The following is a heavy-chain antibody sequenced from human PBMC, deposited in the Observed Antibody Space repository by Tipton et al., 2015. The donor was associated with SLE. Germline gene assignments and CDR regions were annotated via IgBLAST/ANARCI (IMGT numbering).Heavy chain of an antibody. CDR1: GGSIGSSSYY. Sequence: TLSLTCTVSGGSIGSSSYYWGWIRQPPGKGLEWIGSIYYSGSTYYNPSLKSRVTISVDTSKNQFSLKLSSVTAADTAVYYCARGPSMIVVVITFSFDYWGQGTLVTVSS. V-gene: IGHV4-39*01. CDR2: IYYSGST. D-gene: IGHD3-22*01. CDR3: ARGPSMIVVVITFSFDY. J-gene: IGHJ4*02.